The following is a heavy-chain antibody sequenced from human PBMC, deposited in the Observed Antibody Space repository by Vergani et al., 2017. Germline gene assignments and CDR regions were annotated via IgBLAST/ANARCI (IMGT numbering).Heavy chain of an antibody. D-gene: IGHD2-15*01. V-gene: IGHV3-9*01. CDR1: GFTFDDYA. CDR3: AKDDVKVVVAATHYFDY. J-gene: IGHJ4*02. CDR2: ISWNSGSI. Sequence: EVQLVESGGGLVQPGRSLRLSCAASGFTFDDYAMHWVRQAPGKGLEWVSGISWNSGSIGYADSVKGRFTISRDNSKNTLYLQMNSLRAEDTAVYYCAKDDVKVVVAATHYFDYWGQGTLVTVSS.